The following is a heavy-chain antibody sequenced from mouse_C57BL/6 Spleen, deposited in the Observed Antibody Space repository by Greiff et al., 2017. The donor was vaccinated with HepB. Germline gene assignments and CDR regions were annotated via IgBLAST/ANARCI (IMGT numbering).Heavy chain of an antibody. CDR3: ARSQLGPYYFDY. CDR1: GYTFTSYW. CDR2: IDPSDSYT. V-gene: IGHV1-69*01. Sequence: QVQLKQPGAELVMPGASVKLSCKASGYTFTSYWMHWVKQRPGQGLEWIGEIDPSDSYTNYNQKFKGKSTLTVDKSSSTAYMQLSSLTSEDSAVYYCARSQLGPYYFDYWGQGTTLTVSS. D-gene: IGHD4-1*02. J-gene: IGHJ2*01.